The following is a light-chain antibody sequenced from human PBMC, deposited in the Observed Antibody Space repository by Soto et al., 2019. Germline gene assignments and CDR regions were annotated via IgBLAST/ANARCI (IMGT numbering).Light chain of an antibody. CDR2: DNN. Sequence: QSALTQPPSVSAAPGQKVTISCSGSSSNIGNNYVSWYQQLPGTAPKLLIYDNNKRPSGIPDQFSGSKSGTSATLGITGLQTGDEADYYCGTWDSSLSAYYVFGTGTKVTVL. CDR3: GTWDSSLSAYYV. V-gene: IGLV1-51*01. CDR1: SSNIGNNY. J-gene: IGLJ1*01.